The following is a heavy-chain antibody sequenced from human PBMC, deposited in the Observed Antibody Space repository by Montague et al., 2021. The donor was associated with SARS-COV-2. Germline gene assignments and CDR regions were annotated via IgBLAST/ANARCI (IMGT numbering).Heavy chain of an antibody. J-gene: IGHJ6*02. CDR3: ARVGRQQLVRLSGMDV. V-gene: IGHV4-39*07. D-gene: IGHD6-13*01. CDR2: IYYSGST. Sequence: SETLSLTCTVSGGSISSSSYYWGWIRQPLGKGLEWIGSIYYSGSTYYNPSLKNRVTISVDTSKNQFSLKLSSVTAADTAVYYCARVGRQQLVRLSGMDVWGQGTTVTVSS. CDR1: GGSISSSSYY.